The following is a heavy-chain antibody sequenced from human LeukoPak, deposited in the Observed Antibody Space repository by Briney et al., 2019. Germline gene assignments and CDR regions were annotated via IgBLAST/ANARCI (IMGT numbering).Heavy chain of an antibody. D-gene: IGHD3-22*01. CDR2: ISAYNGNT. V-gene: IGHV1-18*01. J-gene: IGHJ3*01. Sequence: GASVKVSCKASGYTFTSYGISWVRQAPGQGLEWVGWISAYNGNTNYAQKLQGRVTMTTDTSTSTAYMELRSLRSDDTAVYYCATGGDSSGYSIPSVWGQGTMVTVSS. CDR3: ATGGDSSGYSIPSV. CDR1: GYTFTSYG.